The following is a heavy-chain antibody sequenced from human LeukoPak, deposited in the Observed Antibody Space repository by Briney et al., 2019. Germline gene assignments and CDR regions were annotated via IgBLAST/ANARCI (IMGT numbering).Heavy chain of an antibody. Sequence: SETLSLTCAVSGGSISPYYWTWIRQPPGKGLEWIGYVFYSGYTKYNPSLNSRVTISVDTSKNHFSLKLSAVTAADTAVYYCARVAENTVPKSARRQYNYYFLDVWGKGTTVIVSS. D-gene: IGHD4-17*01. CDR3: ARVAENTVPKSARRQYNYYFLDV. CDR2: VFYSGYT. J-gene: IGHJ6*03. CDR1: GGSISPYY. V-gene: IGHV4-59*01.